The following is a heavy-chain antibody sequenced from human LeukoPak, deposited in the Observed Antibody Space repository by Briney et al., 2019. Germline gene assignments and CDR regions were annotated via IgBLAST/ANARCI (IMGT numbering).Heavy chain of an antibody. J-gene: IGHJ4*02. CDR2: FDPEDGET. CDR1: GYTLTELS. D-gene: IGHD6-13*01. V-gene: IGHV1-24*01. CDR3: ATDGKQLVRRFDY. Sequence: ASVKVSCEVSGYTLTELSMHWVRQAPGKGLEWMGGFDPEDGETIYAQKFQGRVTMTEDTSTDTAYMELSSLRSEDTAVYYCATDGKQLVRRFDYWGQGTLVTVSS.